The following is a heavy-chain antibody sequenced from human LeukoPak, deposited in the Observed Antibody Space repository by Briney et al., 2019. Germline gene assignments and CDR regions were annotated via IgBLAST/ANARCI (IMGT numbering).Heavy chain of an antibody. CDR1: GYTFTSYA. J-gene: IGHJ6*02. CDR3: ARDRVLLWFGELFYYYGMDV. V-gene: IGHV7-4-1*02. D-gene: IGHD3-10*01. CDR2: INTNTGNP. Sequence: ASVKVSCKASGYTFTSYAMNWVRQAPGQGLEWMGWINTNTGNPTYAQGFTGRFVFSLDTPVSTAYLQISSLKAEDTAVYYCARDRVLLWFGELFYYYGMDVWGQGTTVTVSS.